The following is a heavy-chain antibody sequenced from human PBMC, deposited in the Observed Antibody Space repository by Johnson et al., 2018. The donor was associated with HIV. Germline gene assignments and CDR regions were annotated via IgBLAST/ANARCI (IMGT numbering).Heavy chain of an antibody. CDR1: GFTFSSYA. V-gene: IGHV3-23*04. D-gene: IGHD4-23*01. CDR2: ISWNSGSI. Sequence: VQLVESGGGLVQPGGSLRLSCAASGFTFSSYAISWVRQAPGKGLAWVSAISWNSGSIGYADSVKGRFTISRDNPKNTLYLQINSLRLEDTAVYYCANLGDYSGINGFDIWGQGTMVTVSS. CDR3: ANLGDYSGINGFDI. J-gene: IGHJ3*02.